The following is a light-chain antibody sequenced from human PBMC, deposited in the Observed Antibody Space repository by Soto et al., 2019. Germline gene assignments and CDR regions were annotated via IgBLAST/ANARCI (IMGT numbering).Light chain of an antibody. CDR2: DVS. CDR3: SSYTRSTTLVV. CDR1: SSDVGGYNY. J-gene: IGLJ2*01. V-gene: IGLV2-14*03. Sequence: QSALTQPASVSGSPGQSITISCTGTSSDVGGYNYVSWYQHHPGKAPKLMIYDVSNRLSGVSNRSSGSKSGNTASLTISGIQAEDEAEYYCSSYTRSTTLVVFGGGTKLTVL.